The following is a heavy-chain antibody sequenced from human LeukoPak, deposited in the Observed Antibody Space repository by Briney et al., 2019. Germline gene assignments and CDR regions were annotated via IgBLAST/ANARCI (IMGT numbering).Heavy chain of an antibody. V-gene: IGHV4-39*02. J-gene: IGHJ4*02. CDR1: GGSVSSSSYY. Sequence: SETLSLTCTVSGGSVSSSSYYWGWIRQPPGEGLEWIGSIYYSGSTYYNPSLKSRVTISVDTSKNHFSLKLSSVTAADTAVYYCARVGQGVRAYFDYWGQGTLVTVSS. D-gene: IGHD1-26*01. CDR2: IYYSGST. CDR3: ARVGQGVRAYFDY.